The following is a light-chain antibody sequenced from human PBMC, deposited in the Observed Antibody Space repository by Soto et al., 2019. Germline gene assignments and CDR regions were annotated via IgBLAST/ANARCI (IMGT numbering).Light chain of an antibody. Sequence: IFLTQTPGSLSLSSGDRATLSCRASQTVRRSYLAWYQQRPGQAPKLLIYGAFNRAIGIPDRFSGSESGRDYNLTISRLDPEDSALYYCQQYGDSITFGGGTKVEIK. CDR2: GAF. V-gene: IGKV3-20*01. CDR1: QTVRRSY. CDR3: QQYGDSIT. J-gene: IGKJ4*01.